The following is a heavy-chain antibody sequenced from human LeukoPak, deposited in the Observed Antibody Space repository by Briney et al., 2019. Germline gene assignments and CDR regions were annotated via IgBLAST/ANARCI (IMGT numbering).Heavy chain of an antibody. CDR2: IYSGGGT. Sequence: GGSLRLSCAASGFTVSNNYMSWVRQAPGKGLEWVSIIYSGGGTNSADSVKGRFTISRDNSKNTLYLQMNSLRAEDTAVYYCARVYSLMDRAEYYFDSWGQGTLVTVSS. J-gene: IGHJ4*02. D-gene: IGHD2-21*01. V-gene: IGHV3-53*01. CDR3: ARVYSLMDRAEYYFDS. CDR1: GFTVSNNY.